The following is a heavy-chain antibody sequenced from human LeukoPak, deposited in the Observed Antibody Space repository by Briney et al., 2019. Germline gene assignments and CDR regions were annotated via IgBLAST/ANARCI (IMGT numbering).Heavy chain of an antibody. CDR1: GGSISSYY. V-gene: IGHV4-59*01. CDR3: ARELDYYGSGSYGY. CDR2: IYYSGST. D-gene: IGHD3-10*01. J-gene: IGHJ4*02. Sequence: SETLSLTCTVSGGSISSYYWSWIRQPPGKGLEWIGYIYYSGSTNYNPSLKSRVTISVDTSKNQFSLKLSSVTAADTAVYYCARELDYYGSGSYGYWGQGTLVTVSS.